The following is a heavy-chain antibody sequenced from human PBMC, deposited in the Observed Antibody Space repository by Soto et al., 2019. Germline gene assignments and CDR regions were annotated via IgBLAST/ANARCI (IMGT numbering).Heavy chain of an antibody. CDR2: INHSGST. D-gene: IGHD4-17*01. Sequence: QVQLQQWGAGLLKPSGTLSLTCAVYGGSFSGYYWNWIRQSPGKGLEWIGKINHSGSTNYNPSLKSRVTISVDTSKNQFSLRLSSVTAADTAVYYCARAYDYRDPRDALDTWGQGTMVIVSS. V-gene: IGHV4-34*02. CDR3: ARAYDYRDPRDALDT. J-gene: IGHJ3*02. CDR1: GGSFSGYY.